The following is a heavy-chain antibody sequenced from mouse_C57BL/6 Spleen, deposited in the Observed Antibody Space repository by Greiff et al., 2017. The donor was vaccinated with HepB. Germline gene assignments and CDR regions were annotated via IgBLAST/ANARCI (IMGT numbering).Heavy chain of an antibody. J-gene: IGHJ2*01. CDR2: IDPETGGT. Sequence: QVQLKESGAELVRPGASVTLSCKASGYTFTDYEMHWVKQTPVHGLEWIGAIDPETGGTAYNQKFKGKAILTADKSSSTAYMELRSLTSEDSAVYYCTRNGYLDYWGQGTTLTVSS. CDR3: TRNGYLDY. D-gene: IGHD2-2*01. V-gene: IGHV1-15*01. CDR1: GYTFTDYE.